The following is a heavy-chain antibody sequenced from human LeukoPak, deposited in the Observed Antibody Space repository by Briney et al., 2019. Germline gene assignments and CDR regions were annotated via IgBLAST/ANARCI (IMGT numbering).Heavy chain of an antibody. Sequence: GASLKISCKGSGYSFTSYWSCWVRQMPGNRLEWMGIIYPGDSDTRYSPSFQGQVTISADKSISTAYLQWSSLKASDTAMYYCARHEGYNWNDGNAFDIWGQGTMVTVSS. CDR1: GYSFTSYW. V-gene: IGHV5-51*01. D-gene: IGHD1-1*01. CDR2: IYPGDSDT. J-gene: IGHJ3*02. CDR3: ARHEGYNWNDGNAFDI.